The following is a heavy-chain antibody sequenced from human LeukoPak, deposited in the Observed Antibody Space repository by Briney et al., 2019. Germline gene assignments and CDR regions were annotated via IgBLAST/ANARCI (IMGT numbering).Heavy chain of an antibody. Sequence: SVKVSCKASGYTFSSYGISWVRQAPGQGLEWMGGIIPIFGTANYAQKFQGRVTITADESTSTAYMELSSLRSEDTAVYYCARETYSGSYYRYYYYGMDVWGQGTTVTVSS. CDR3: ARETYSGSYYRYYYYGMDV. D-gene: IGHD1-26*01. V-gene: IGHV1-69*13. CDR1: GYTFSSYG. CDR2: IIPIFGTA. J-gene: IGHJ6*02.